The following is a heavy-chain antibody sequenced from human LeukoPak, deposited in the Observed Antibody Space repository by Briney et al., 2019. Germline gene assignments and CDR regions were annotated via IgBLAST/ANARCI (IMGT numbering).Heavy chain of an antibody. J-gene: IGHJ6*02. CDR2: IWYDGSNK. Sequence: VRSLRLSCAASGFTFSSYGMHWVRQAPGKGLEWVAVIWYDGSNKYYADSVKGRFTISRDNSKNTLYLQMNSLRAEDTAVYYCARDLTLVAIYYYYGMDVWGQGTTVTVSS. V-gene: IGHV3-33*01. D-gene: IGHD5-12*01. CDR1: GFTFSSYG. CDR3: ARDLTLVAIYYYYGMDV.